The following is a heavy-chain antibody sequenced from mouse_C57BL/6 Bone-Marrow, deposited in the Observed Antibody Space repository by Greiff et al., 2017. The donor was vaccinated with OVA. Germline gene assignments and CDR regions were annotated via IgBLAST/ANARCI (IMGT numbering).Heavy chain of an antibody. V-gene: IGHV5-6*02. CDR2: ISSGGSYT. J-gene: IGHJ2*01. CDR3: AKHGDY. Sequence: EVKLVESGGDLVKPGGSLKLSCAASGFTFSSYGMSWVRQTPDKRLEWVATISSGGSYTKYPDSVKGRFTISRDNAYNTLYLQMSSLYSEGTAMYYCAKHGDYWGQGTTLTVSS. CDR1: GFTFSSYG.